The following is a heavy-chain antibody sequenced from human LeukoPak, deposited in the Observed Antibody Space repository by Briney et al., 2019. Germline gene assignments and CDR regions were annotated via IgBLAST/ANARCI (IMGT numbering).Heavy chain of an antibody. J-gene: IGHJ3*02. CDR1: GFTFSSYA. CDR2: ISSNGGST. Sequence: GGSLRLSCSASGFTFSSYAMHWVRQAPGKGLEYVSAISSNGGSTYYADSVKGRFTISRDNSKNTLYVQMNSLRAEDTAVYYCAKDLYGGSENYYLLDMWGQGTMVTVSS. V-gene: IGHV3-64*04. CDR3: AKDLYGGSENYYLLDM. D-gene: IGHD3-10*01.